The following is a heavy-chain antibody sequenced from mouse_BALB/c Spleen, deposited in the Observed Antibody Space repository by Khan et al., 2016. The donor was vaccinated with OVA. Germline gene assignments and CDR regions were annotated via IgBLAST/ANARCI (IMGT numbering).Heavy chain of an antibody. CDR2: IWSGGNT. CDR1: GFSLTTYG. CDR3: ARKSYMYDFTY. Sequence: QMQLKESGPGLLQPSQNLSITCTVSGFSLTTYGVHWVRQSPGKGLEWLGLIWSGGNTDYNAAFISRLSISKDNSKSQVFFKMNSLQADDTAIYYCARKSYMYDFTYWGQGTLVTVSA. D-gene: IGHD2-14*01. V-gene: IGHV2-4-1*01. J-gene: IGHJ3*01.